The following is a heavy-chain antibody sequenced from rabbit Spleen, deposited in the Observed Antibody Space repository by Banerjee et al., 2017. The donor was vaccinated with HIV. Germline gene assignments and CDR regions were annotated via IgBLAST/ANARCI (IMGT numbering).Heavy chain of an antibody. D-gene: IGHD1-1*01. Sequence: QSLEESGGDLVKPGASLTLTCTASGFSFSSSYYSCWVRQPPGKGLEWIACVGSGGFTYYANWAKGRFTISKTSSTTVTLQMTSLTAADTATYFCARDLDDVIGWNFNLWGPGTLVTVS. CDR3: ARDLDDVIGWNFNL. CDR1: GFSFSSSYY. CDR2: VGSGGFT. J-gene: IGHJ4*01. V-gene: IGHV1S40*01.